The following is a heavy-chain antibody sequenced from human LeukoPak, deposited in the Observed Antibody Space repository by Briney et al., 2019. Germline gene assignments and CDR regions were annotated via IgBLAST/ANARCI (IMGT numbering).Heavy chain of an antibody. CDR3: ARDSGSYTAAGY. D-gene: IGHD1-26*01. CDR2: INPNSGGT. CDR1: GYAFTGYY. Sequence: GASVKVSCKASGYAFTGYYMHWVRQAPGQGLEWMGWINPNSGGTNYAQKFQGRVTMTRDTSISTAYMELSRLRSDDTAVYYCARDSGSYTAAGYWGQGTLVTVSS. V-gene: IGHV1-2*02. J-gene: IGHJ4*02.